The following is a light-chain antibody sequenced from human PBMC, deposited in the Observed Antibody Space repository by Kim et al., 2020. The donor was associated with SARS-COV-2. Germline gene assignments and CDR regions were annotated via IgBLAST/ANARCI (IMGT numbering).Light chain of an antibody. Sequence: VAWGRTVRITCKGAGLRTYFKTWFQQRPGQAPIVVFYGKNNRPSGTPDRFSGSSSGTPASLTITAPQAGVEADYSGTSRDNNETVLFGGGTQLTVL. V-gene: IGLV3-19*01. CDR1: GLRTYF. J-gene: IGLJ2*01. CDR3: TSRDNNETVL. CDR2: GKN.